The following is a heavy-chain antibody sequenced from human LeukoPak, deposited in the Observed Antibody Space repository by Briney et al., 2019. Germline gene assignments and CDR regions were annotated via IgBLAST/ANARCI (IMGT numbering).Heavy chain of an antibody. Sequence: PSETLSLTCTVSGGSISSGGYYWSWIRQHPGKGLEWIGYIYYSGSTYYNPSLKSRVTISVDTSKNQFSLKLSSVTAADTAVYYCARSWGRGPLGYCSSTSCSGGMDVWGQGTTVTVSS. CDR2: IYYSGST. D-gene: IGHD2-2*01. V-gene: IGHV4-31*03. J-gene: IGHJ6*02. CDR3: ARSWGRGPLGYCSSTSCSGGMDV. CDR1: GGSISSGGYY.